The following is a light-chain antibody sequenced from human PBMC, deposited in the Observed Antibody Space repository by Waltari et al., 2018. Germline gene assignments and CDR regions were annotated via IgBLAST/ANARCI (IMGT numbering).Light chain of an antibody. CDR3: QQYNTYSS. CDR2: NAS. CDR1: HSISNW. V-gene: IGKV1-5*03. J-gene: IGKJ2*01. Sequence: DIQMTQSPSSLSASVGDRVTITCRASHSISNWLAWYQQKPGKEPIILIYNASILKSWVPSRFSGSGSETTFTLTISRLQPGAFATYYCQQYNTYSSFGQGTKLEIK.